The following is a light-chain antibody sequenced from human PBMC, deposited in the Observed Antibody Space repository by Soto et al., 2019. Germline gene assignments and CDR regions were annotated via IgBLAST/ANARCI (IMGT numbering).Light chain of an antibody. CDR1: QSVTSIY. V-gene: IGKV3-20*01. J-gene: IGKJ5*01. Sequence: EIVLTQSPGTLSLSPGERATLSCRASQSVTSIYLAWYQQKPGQAPRLLIYGASSRPTGIPDRFSGSGSGTDFTLTISRLEPEDFAVYYCQQYGSSSTFGQGTRWRL. CDR3: QQYGSSST. CDR2: GAS.